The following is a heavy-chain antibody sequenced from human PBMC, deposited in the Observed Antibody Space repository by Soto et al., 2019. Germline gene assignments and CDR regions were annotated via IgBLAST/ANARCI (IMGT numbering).Heavy chain of an antibody. CDR1: GFTFSSYA. Sequence: GGSLRLSCAASGFTFSSYAMSWVRQAPGKGLEWVSAISGSGGSTYYADSVKGRFTISRDNSKNTLYLQMNSLRAEDTAVYYCSKDRKMVVAASLAYWGQGTLVTVSS. CDR2: ISGSGGST. CDR3: SKDRKMVVAASLAY. D-gene: IGHD2-15*01. V-gene: IGHV3-23*01. J-gene: IGHJ4*02.